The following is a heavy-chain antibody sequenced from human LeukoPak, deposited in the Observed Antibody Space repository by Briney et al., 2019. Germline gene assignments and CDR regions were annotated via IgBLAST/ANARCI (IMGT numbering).Heavy chain of an antibody. CDR3: AKFEGATIPGWFNDY. J-gene: IGHJ4*02. Sequence: GGSLRLSCAASEFTFSDYAMGWVRRAPGKGLEWVSTIDKTTYPTFYADSVKGRFTISRDNSKNTLYLQMNSLRTEDMAVYFCAKFEGATIPGWFNDYWGQGILVTVSS. CDR2: IDKTTYPT. CDR1: EFTFSDYA. V-gene: IGHV3-23*05. D-gene: IGHD6-19*01.